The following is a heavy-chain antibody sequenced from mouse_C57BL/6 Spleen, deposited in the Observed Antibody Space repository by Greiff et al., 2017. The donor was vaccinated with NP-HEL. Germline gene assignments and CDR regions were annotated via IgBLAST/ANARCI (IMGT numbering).Heavy chain of an antibody. J-gene: IGHJ4*01. V-gene: IGHV1-22*01. CDR1: GYTFTDYN. CDR3: ARGIYDGYGGAMDY. Sequence: EVQLQQSGPELVKPGASVKMSCKASGYTFTDYNMHWVKQSHGKSLEWIGYINPNNGGTSYNQKFKGKATLTVNKSSSTAYMELRSLTSEDSAVYYCARGIYDGYGGAMDYWGQRTSVTVSS. CDR2: INPNNGGT. D-gene: IGHD2-3*01.